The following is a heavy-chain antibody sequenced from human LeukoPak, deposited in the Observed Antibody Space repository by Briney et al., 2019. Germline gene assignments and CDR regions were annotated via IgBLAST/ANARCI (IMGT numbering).Heavy chain of an antibody. CDR1: GGSISSGGYY. CDR2: IYYSGST. D-gene: IGHD3-22*01. J-gene: IGHJ4*02. Sequence: SQTLSLTCTVSGGSISSGGYYWSWIRQHPGKGLEWIGCIYYSGSTYYNPSLKSRVTISVDTSKNQFSLKLSSVTAADTAVYYCAREVSSGYSDYWGQGTLVTVSS. CDR3: AREVSSGYSDY. V-gene: IGHV4-31*03.